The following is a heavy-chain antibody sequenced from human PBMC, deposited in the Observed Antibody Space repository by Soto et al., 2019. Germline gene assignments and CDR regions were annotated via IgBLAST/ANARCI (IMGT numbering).Heavy chain of an antibody. V-gene: IGHV3-23*01. CDR1: GFTFSSYA. Sequence: GGSLRLSCAASGFTFSSYAMSWVRQAPGKGLEWVSAISGSGGSTYYADSVKGRFTISRDNSKNTLYLQMNSLRAEDTAVYYCAKVGPYCNSTSCRTLHWFDPWGQGTLVTVSS. CDR2: ISGSGGST. J-gene: IGHJ5*02. CDR3: AKVGPYCNSTSCRTLHWFDP. D-gene: IGHD2-2*01.